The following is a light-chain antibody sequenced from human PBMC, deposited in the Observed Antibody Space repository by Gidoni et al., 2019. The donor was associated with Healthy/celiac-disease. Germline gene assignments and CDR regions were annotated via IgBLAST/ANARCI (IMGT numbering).Light chain of an antibody. Sequence: SYELTQPPSVSVSPGQTARITCSGDALPKQYAYWYQQKPGRAPGLLIYKDTERPSGIPERFSGSGSGTTVTLTISGVQAEDEADYYCQSADSSGSYVVFGGGTKLTVL. CDR1: ALPKQY. CDR2: KDT. CDR3: QSADSSGSYVV. V-gene: IGLV3-25*02. J-gene: IGLJ2*01.